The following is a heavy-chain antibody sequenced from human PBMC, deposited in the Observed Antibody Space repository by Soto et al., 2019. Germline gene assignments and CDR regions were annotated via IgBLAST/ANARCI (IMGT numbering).Heavy chain of an antibody. D-gene: IGHD5-18*01. CDR2: ISAYNANT. CDR1: GDTLTNYG. Sequence: ASVKVSCKASGDTLTNYGISWVRQAPGQGLEWMGWISAYNANTNYAQKLQGRVTMTTDTSTNTAYMELTSLTSDDTAVYYCALGYCNDPRCRNSSDPWGQAILVT. J-gene: IGHJ5*02. CDR3: ALGYCNDPRCRNSSDP. V-gene: IGHV1-18*01.